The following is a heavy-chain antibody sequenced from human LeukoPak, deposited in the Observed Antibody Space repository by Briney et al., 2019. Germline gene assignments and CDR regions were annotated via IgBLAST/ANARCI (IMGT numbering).Heavy chain of an antibody. CDR1: GFTFGDYA. J-gene: IGHJ4*02. CDR3: TTAIAAAGTRDY. V-gene: IGHV3-49*03. CDR2: IRSKAYGGTT. D-gene: IGHD6-13*01. Sequence: GGSLRLSCTASGFTFGDYAMSWFRQAPGKGLEWVGFIRSKAYGGTTEYAASVKGRFTISRDDSKNTLYLQMNSLKTEDTAVYYCTTAIAAAGTRDYWGQGTLVTVSS.